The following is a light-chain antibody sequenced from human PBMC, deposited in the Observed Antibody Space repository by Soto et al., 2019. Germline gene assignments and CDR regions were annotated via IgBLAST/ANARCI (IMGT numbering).Light chain of an antibody. J-gene: IGKJ1*01. V-gene: IGKV1-5*03. CDR3: QLYNSPPWT. Sequence: DIQMTQSPSTLSASVGDRVTITCRASQRFSSWLAWYQQRPGKVPRLLIYKASTLESGVPSRFSGSGSGTEFTLTISSLQPDDFATYYCQLYNSPPWTFGQGTKVEIK. CDR2: KAS. CDR1: QRFSSW.